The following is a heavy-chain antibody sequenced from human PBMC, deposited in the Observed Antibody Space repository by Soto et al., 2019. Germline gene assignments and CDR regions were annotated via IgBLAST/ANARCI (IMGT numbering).Heavy chain of an antibody. V-gene: IGHV4-30-2*01. CDR1: GGSISSGGYS. Sequence: SETLSLTCAVSGGSISSGGYSWSWIRQPPGKGLEWIGYIYHSGSTYYNPSLKSRVTISVDRSKNQFSLKLSSVTAADTAVYYCARGYRSGSYYPDYYYYYGMDVWGQGTTVTV. CDR2: IYHSGST. J-gene: IGHJ6*02. D-gene: IGHD3-10*01. CDR3: ARGYRSGSYYPDYYYYYGMDV.